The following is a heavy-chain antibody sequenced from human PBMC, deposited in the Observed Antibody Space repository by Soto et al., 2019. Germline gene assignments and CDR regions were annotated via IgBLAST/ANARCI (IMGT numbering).Heavy chain of an antibody. Sequence: SETLSLTCTVSGGSISSSSYYWGWIRQPPGKGLEWIGSIYYSGSTYYNPSLKSRVTISVDTSKNQFSLKLSSVTAADTAVYYCASSLYYYGSGSPQFDYWGQGTLVTVSS. CDR1: GGSISSSSYY. V-gene: IGHV4-39*01. J-gene: IGHJ4*02. CDR3: ASSLYYYGSGSPQFDY. D-gene: IGHD3-10*01. CDR2: IYYSGST.